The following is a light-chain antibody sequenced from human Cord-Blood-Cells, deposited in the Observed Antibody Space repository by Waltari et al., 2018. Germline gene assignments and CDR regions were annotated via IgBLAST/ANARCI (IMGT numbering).Light chain of an antibody. V-gene: IGKV1-27*01. CDR3: QKDNSAPQT. Sequence: DIQMTQSPSSMSASVGDRVTITCRASQGMSNYLAWYQQKPGKVPKLLIYAASTLQSGGPSRFSGSGSGTDFTLTISSLQPEDVATDYCQKDNSAPQTLGQGTKVEIK. J-gene: IGKJ1*01. CDR1: QGMSNY. CDR2: AAS.